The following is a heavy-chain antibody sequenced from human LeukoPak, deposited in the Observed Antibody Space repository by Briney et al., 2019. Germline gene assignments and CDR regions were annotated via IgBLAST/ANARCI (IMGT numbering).Heavy chain of an antibody. J-gene: IGHJ4*02. V-gene: IGHV1-69*04. CDR2: IIPILGIA. D-gene: IGHD2-8*02. CDR1: GGTFSSYA. CDR3: ARGTGGRNDGASWFDY. Sequence: SVKVSCKASGGTFSSYAISWVRQAPGQGLEWMGRIIPILGIANYAQKFQGRVTITADKSTSTAYMELSSLRSEDTAVYYCARGTGGRNDGASWFDYWGQGTLVTVSS.